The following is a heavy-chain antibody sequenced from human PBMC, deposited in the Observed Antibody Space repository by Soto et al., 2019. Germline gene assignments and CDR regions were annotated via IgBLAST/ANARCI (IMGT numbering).Heavy chain of an antibody. Sequence: ASVKVSCKASGYTFTGYYMHWVRQAPGQGLEWMGWINPNSGGTNYAQKFQGWVTMTRDKSISTAYMELSRLRADDTAVYDCARVRYSGSYVLDNWGQGTLVTVSS. V-gene: IGHV1-2*04. J-gene: IGHJ4*02. D-gene: IGHD1-26*01. CDR1: GYTFTGYY. CDR3: ARVRYSGSYVLDN. CDR2: INPNSGGT.